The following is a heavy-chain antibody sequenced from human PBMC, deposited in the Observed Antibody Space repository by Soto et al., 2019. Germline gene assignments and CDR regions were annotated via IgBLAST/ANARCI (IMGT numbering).Heavy chain of an antibody. Sequence: SVNLSCKASGGTFSSYAISWLRQAPGQGLEWMGGIIPIFGAANYAQKFQGRVTITAXXXXTXAXMXLXXXRFEDTAIYDCARGWGYESDTHYYAYWGQGTLVTVSS. D-gene: IGHD3-22*01. CDR2: IIPIFGAA. J-gene: IGHJ4*02. V-gene: IGHV1-69*13. CDR3: ARGWGYESDTHYYAY. CDR1: GGTFSSYA.